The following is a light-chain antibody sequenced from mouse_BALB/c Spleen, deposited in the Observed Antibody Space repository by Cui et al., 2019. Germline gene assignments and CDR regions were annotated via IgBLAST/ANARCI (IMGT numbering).Light chain of an antibody. CDR1: SSVSY. CDR3: QQWSSYPRT. J-gene: IGKJ1*01. V-gene: IGKV4-55*01. Sequence: QIVLTQSPAIMSASPWAKVTMTCSASSSVSYMYWYQQKPGSSPRLLIYDTSNLASGVPVRFSGSGSGTSYSLTISRMEAEDAATYYCQQWSSYPRTFGGGTKLEIK. CDR2: DTS.